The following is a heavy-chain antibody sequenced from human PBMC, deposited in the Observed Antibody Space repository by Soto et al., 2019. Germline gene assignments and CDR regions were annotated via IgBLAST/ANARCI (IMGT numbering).Heavy chain of an antibody. CDR1: GFTFSTSA. CDR2: IRNKANNYAT. CDR3: AKQIYGGNS. J-gene: IGHJ4*02. V-gene: IGHV3-73*02. Sequence: EMQLVESGGGLVQPGGSLRLSCATSGFTFSTSAMHWVRQVSGKGLEWIARIRNKANNYATTYAPSVKGRFTISRDDSENTVYLHMTSLKIEDTAIYYCAKQIYGGNSWGQVTLVTVSA. D-gene: IGHD2-21*02.